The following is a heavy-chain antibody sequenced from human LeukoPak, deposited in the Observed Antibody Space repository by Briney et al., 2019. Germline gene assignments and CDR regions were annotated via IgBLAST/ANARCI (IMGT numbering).Heavy chain of an antibody. D-gene: IGHD3-22*01. J-gene: IGHJ4*02. Sequence: GGSLRLSCAASGFTVSINYMSWVRQTPGKGLEWVSVIYRGGTTYYADSVKGRFSISRDNSKNTLYLQMNSLRAEDTAVCYCAKWDTYYDSSGYYYYWGQGTLVTVSS. CDR2: IYRGGTT. V-gene: IGHV3-53*01. CDR3: AKWDTYYDSSGYYYY. CDR1: GFTVSINY.